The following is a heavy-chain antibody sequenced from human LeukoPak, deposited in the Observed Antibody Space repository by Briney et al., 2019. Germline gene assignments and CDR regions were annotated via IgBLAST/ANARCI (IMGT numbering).Heavy chain of an antibody. D-gene: IGHD3-10*01. Sequence: PGGSLRLSCAASGFTFSSYSMNWVRQAPGKGLEWVSSISSSSSYIYYADSVKGRFTIYRDNAKNSLYLQMNSLRAEDTAVYYCAREGVYYYGSGSFYLDYWGQGTLVTVSS. J-gene: IGHJ4*02. V-gene: IGHV3-21*01. CDR2: ISSSSSYI. CDR3: AREGVYYYGSGSFYLDY. CDR1: GFTFSSYS.